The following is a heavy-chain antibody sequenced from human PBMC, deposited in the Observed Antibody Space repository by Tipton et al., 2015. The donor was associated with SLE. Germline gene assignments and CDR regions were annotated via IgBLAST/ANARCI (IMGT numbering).Heavy chain of an antibody. Sequence: PGLVKPSETLSLTCTVSGGSISSHYWSWIRQPPGKTLGWIGYIYYSGSTNYNPSLKSRVTISVDTSKNQFSLKLSSVTAADTAVYYCAREGRYPYYYYYMDVWGKGTTVTVSS. J-gene: IGHJ6*03. D-gene: IGHD2-2*01. CDR2: IYYSGST. V-gene: IGHV4-59*11. CDR3: AREGRYPYYYYYMDV. CDR1: GGSISSHY.